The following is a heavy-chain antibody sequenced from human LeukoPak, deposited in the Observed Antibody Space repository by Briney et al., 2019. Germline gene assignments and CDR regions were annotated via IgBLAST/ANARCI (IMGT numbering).Heavy chain of an antibody. CDR3: ARLDYDSSGYYQGFDY. CDR1: GGSISSSSYY. Sequence: SETLSLTCTVSGGSISSSSYYWGWIRQPPGKGLEWIGSIYYSGSTYYNPSLKSRVTISVDTSKNQFSLKLSSVTAADTAVYYCARLDYDSSGYYQGFDYWGQGTLVTVSS. V-gene: IGHV4-39*01. J-gene: IGHJ4*02. CDR2: IYYSGST. D-gene: IGHD3-22*01.